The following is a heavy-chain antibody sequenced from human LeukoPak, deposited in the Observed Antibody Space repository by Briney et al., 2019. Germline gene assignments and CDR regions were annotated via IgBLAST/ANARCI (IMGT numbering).Heavy chain of an antibody. Sequence: ASVKVSCKASGGTFSSYAISWVRQAPGQGLEWMGGIIPIFGTANYAQKFQGRVTITADKSTSTAYMELSSLRSEDTAVYYCARGEMKQWLGPESFDYWGQGTLVTVSS. CDR1: GGTFSSYA. J-gene: IGHJ4*02. V-gene: IGHV1-69*06. CDR3: ARGEMKQWLGPESFDY. D-gene: IGHD6-19*01. CDR2: IIPIFGTA.